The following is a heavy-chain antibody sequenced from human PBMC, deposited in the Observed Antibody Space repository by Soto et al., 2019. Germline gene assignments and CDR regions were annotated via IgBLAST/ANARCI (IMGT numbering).Heavy chain of an antibody. CDR3: AKVVPYCGGDCYSSYFDY. V-gene: IGHV3-23*01. J-gene: IGHJ4*02. CDR1: GFTFSSYA. D-gene: IGHD2-21*02. Sequence: EVQLLESGGGLVQPGGSLRLSCAASGFTFSSYAMSWVRQAPGKGLEWVSAISGSGGSTYYADSVKGRFTISRDNSKNTLYRQMNSLRAEDTAVYYCAKVVPYCGGDCYSSYFDYWGQGTLVTVSS. CDR2: ISGSGGST.